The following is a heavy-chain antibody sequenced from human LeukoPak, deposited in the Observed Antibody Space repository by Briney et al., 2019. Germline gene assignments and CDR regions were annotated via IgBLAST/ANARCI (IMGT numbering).Heavy chain of an antibody. J-gene: IGHJ3*01. V-gene: IGHV3-30-3*02. CDR2: KAYDGRE. CDR3: AKEQDSCDV. CDR1: GFNLRGNA. Sequence: GGSLRLSRAASGFNLRGNALQWIRQAPGKGLECVAVKAYDGREFYSESVKGRFTISSDNSKNTFYLQMNGLTIEDTAMYYCAKEQDSCDVWGQGTMVTVS.